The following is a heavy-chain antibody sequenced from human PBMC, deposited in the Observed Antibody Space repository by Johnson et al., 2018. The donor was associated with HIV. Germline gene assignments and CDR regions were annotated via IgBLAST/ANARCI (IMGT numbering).Heavy chain of an antibody. V-gene: IGHV3-30*02. CDR2: IRYDGSKK. J-gene: IGHJ3*02. CDR3: AKEGSGYFHAFDI. Sequence: QVQLVESGGGVVQPGGSLRLSCAASGFTFSSYGMHWVRQAPGKGLEWVAFIRYDGSKKYYADSVKGRFTISRDNSKNTLYLQMNSLRAEDTAVYYCAKEGSGYFHAFDIWGQGTMVTVSS. CDR1: GFTFSSYG. D-gene: IGHD3-22*01.